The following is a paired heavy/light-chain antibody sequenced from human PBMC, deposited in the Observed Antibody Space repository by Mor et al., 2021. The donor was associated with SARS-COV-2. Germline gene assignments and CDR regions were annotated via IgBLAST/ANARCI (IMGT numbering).Light chain of an antibody. V-gene: IGKV2-30*01. Sequence: DIVMTQSPLSLPVTLGQPASISCRSSQSLVFSDGNTYLNWFQQRPGQSPRRLIYKVSNRDSGVPDRFSGSGSGTDFTLKISRVEAEDVGVYYCMQGVQWPPTFGGGTKVEIK. J-gene: IGKJ4*01. CDR1: QSLVFSDGNTY. CDR2: KVS. CDR3: MQGVQWPPT.
Heavy chain of an antibody. Sequence: DVQLLESGGGLVQPGGSLRLSCAASGFTFGHYAMSWLRQAPGKGPEWVSTISASGGNTNYADSVKGRFTISRDNSKNTLFLQMNSLRAEDTAIYYCARDPGGSYDYWGQGTLVTVSS. V-gene: IGHV3-23*01. D-gene: IGHD1-26*01. CDR3: ARDPGGSYDY. CDR1: GFTFGHYA. J-gene: IGHJ4*02. CDR2: ISASGGNT.